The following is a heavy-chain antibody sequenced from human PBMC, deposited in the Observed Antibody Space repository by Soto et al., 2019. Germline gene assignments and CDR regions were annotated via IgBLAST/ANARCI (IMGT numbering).Heavy chain of an antibody. CDR2: IIPIFGTA. D-gene: IGHD2-21*02. V-gene: IGHV1-69*13. CDR1: GGTFSSYA. CDR3: ARVPAYCGGDCTQTYYYYYGMDV. Sequence: SVKVSCKASGGTFSSYAISWVRQAPGQGLEWKGGIIPIFGTANYAQKFQGRVKINADESTSTANKELSSQRSEDTAVYYCARVPAYCGGDCTQTYYYYYGMDVWGQGTTVTVSS. J-gene: IGHJ6*02.